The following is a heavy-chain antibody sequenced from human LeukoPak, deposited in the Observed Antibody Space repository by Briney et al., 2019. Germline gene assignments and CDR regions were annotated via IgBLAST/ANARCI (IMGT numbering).Heavy chain of an antibody. CDR2: ISYSGST. Sequence: PSGTLSLTCTVSGGSISSSSYYWGWIRQPPGKGLEWIGGISYSGSTYYSPSLRSRVTISVDTSKNQFSLKLSSVTAADTAVYYCARLVNIVATVSGMDVWGQGTTVTVSS. V-gene: IGHV4-39*01. D-gene: IGHD5-12*01. CDR1: GGSISSSSYY. J-gene: IGHJ6*02. CDR3: ARLVNIVATVSGMDV.